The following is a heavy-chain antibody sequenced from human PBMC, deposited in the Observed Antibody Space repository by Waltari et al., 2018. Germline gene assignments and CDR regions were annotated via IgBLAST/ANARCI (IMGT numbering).Heavy chain of an antibody. CDR3: ARLSRTSYGYDY. V-gene: IGHV4-39*01. Sequence: QLQLQESGPGLVKPSETLSLTCTVSGGSISSSSYYWGWIRQPPGKGLEWIGSIYYSGRTYYNPSLKSRVTISVDTSKNQFSLKLSSVTAADTAVYYCARLSRTSYGYDYWGQGTLVTVSS. CDR2: IYYSGRT. CDR1: GGSISSSSYY. J-gene: IGHJ4*02. D-gene: IGHD5-18*01.